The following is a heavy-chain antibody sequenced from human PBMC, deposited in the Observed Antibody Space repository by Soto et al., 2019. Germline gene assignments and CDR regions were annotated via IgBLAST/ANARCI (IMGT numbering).Heavy chain of an antibody. V-gene: IGHV3-33*01. CDR3: ARIRRYYDSSGYYWYYYGMDV. Sequence: GGSLRLSCAASGFTFSSYGMHWVRQAPGKGLEWVAVIWYDGSNKYYADSVKGRFTISRDNSKNTLYLQMNSLRAEDTAVYYCARIRRYYDSSGYYWYYYGMDVWGQGTTVTVSS. CDR2: IWYDGSNK. D-gene: IGHD3-22*01. J-gene: IGHJ6*02. CDR1: GFTFSSYG.